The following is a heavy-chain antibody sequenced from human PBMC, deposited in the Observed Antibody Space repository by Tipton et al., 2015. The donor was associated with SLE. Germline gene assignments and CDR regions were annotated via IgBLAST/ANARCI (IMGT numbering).Heavy chain of an antibody. CDR3: ATDSSGWYHFDY. CDR2: IYYSGGT. Sequence: TLSLTCAVYGGSFSGYYWGWIRQPPGKGLEWIGSIYYSGGTYYNPSLKSRVTISVDTSKNQFSLKLSSVTAADTAVYYCATDSSGWYHFDYWGQGTLVTVSS. J-gene: IGHJ4*02. CDR1: GGSFSGYY. D-gene: IGHD6-19*01. V-gene: IGHV4-34*01.